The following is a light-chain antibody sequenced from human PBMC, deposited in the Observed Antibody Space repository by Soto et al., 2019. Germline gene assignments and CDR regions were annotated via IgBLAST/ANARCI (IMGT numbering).Light chain of an antibody. J-gene: IGKJ1*01. V-gene: IGKV3-15*01. Sequence: EILMTQSPATLSVSPGERATLSCRASESVAGHLAWYQQKPGQAPRLLIHGAPIRATGIPVRFSGSGSGTEFTLTISSLQSEDFAVYYCQQYDSWPRTFGQGTKVEIK. CDR1: ESVAGH. CDR3: QQYDSWPRT. CDR2: GAP.